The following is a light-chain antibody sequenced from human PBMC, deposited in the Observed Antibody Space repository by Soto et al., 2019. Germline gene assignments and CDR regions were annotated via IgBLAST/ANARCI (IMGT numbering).Light chain of an antibody. CDR1: QSVGKY. V-gene: IGKV3-20*01. CDR3: QQYVSSPVT. CDR2: GAS. Sequence: EIVMTQSPATLSLSPGERATLSCRASQSVGKYLVWYQQKPGQAPRLLIYGASSRATGIPDRFSGSGSGTDFTLTISRLEPEDFAVYYCQQYVSSPVTFGQGTKVDIK. J-gene: IGKJ1*01.